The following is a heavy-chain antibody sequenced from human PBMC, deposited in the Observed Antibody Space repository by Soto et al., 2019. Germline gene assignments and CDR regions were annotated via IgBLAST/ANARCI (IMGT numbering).Heavy chain of an antibody. Sequence: SETLSLTCTVSGGSISSGGYYWSWIRQHPGKGLEWIGYIYYSGSTYCNPSLKSRVTISVDTPKNQFSLKLSSVTAADTAVYYCARGGNYDSNVIGYWGQGTLVTVSS. D-gene: IGHD3-22*01. CDR2: IYYSGST. V-gene: IGHV4-31*03. CDR1: GGSISSGGYY. CDR3: ARGGNYDSNVIGY. J-gene: IGHJ4*02.